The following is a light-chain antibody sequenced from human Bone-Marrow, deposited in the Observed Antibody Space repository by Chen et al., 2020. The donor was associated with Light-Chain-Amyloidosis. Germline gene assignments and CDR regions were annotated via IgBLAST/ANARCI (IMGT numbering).Light chain of an antibody. CDR1: QTVLYSSNNKTY. V-gene: IGKV4-1*01. Sequence: DIVMTQSPDSLAVSLGERATINCKSSQTVLYSSNNKTYLAWYQQKPGQPPKLLIYWASTRESGVPDRFSGSGSGTDFTLTISSLQAEDVAVYSCQQYYIMPWTFGQGTKVEIK. CDR2: WAS. CDR3: QQYYIMPWT. J-gene: IGKJ1*01.